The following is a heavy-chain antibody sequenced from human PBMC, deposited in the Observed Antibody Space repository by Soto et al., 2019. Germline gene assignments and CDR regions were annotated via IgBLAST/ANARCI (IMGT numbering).Heavy chain of an antibody. Sequence: LTCSVSGASFNDNHWSWIRQSPGKGLDWIGDINHAGDTYYNPSLKSRLVISVDTSKSQFSLRLSSVTAADTAVYYCARGPRNPPMIRGIIGFFGPWCQGTLVTASP. V-gene: IGHV4-34*01. CDR2: INHAGDT. D-gene: IGHD3-10*01. J-gene: IGHJ5*02. CDR1: GASFNDNH. CDR3: ARGPRNPPMIRGIIGFFGP.